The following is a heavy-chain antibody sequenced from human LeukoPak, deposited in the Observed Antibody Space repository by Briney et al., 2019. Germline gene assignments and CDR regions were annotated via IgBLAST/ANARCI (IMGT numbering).Heavy chain of an antibody. V-gene: IGHV3-74*01. J-gene: IGHJ4*02. Sequence: TGGSLRLSCAASGFSFSSFWVHWVRQAPGKGLVWVSRTNSDGRTTSYADSVKGRFTISRDNAKNTLYLQMNSLTAEDTAVYYCGRSLADWGQGTLVTVSS. CDR1: GFSFSSFW. CDR2: TNSDGRTT. D-gene: IGHD3-16*02. CDR3: GRSLAD.